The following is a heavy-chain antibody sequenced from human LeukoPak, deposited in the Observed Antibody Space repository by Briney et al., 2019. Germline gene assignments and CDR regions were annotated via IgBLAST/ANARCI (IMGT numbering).Heavy chain of an antibody. CDR2: ISYDGSNK. D-gene: IGHD3-10*01. CDR1: GFTFSSYG. J-gene: IGHJ5*02. CDR3: AKDVGRAVRGVGGWFDP. Sequence: LTGGSLRLSCAASGFTFSSYGMHWVRQAPGKGLEWVAVISYDGSNKYYADSVKGRFTISRDNSKNTLYLQMNSLRAEDTAVYYCAKDVGRAVRGVGGWFDPWGQGTLVTVSS. V-gene: IGHV3-30*18.